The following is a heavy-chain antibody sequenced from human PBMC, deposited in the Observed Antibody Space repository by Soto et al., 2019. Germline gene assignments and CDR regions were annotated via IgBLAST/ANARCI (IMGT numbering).Heavy chain of an antibody. D-gene: IGHD4-17*01. CDR1: GFTFSSYG. J-gene: IGHJ6*03. CDR3: ARRDGDYYYYYMDG. Sequence: GGSLRLSCAASGFTFSSYGMHWVRQAPGKGLEWVAVIWYDGSNKYYADSVKGRFTISRDNSKNTLYLQMNSLRAEDTAVYYCARRDGDYYYYYMDGWGKGTTVTVSS. V-gene: IGHV3-33*01. CDR2: IWYDGSNK.